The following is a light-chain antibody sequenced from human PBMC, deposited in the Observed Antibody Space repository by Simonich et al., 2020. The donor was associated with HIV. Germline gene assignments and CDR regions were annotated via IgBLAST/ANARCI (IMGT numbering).Light chain of an antibody. V-gene: IGKV1-39*01. CDR1: QSISSY. J-gene: IGKJ1*01. Sequence: DIQMTQSPSSLSASVGDRVTITCRASQSISSYLNWYQQKPGKAPKLLIYSASSLQMGVPTRFSGSGAGTDFTLTISSLQPEDFTTYYCQQTYNTPPWTFGQGTKVEIK. CDR3: QQTYNTPPWT. CDR2: SAS.